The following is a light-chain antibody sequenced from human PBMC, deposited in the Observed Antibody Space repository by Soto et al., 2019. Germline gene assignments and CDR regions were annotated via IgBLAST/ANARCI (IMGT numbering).Light chain of an antibody. CDR2: DVS. V-gene: IGLV2-14*01. Sequence: ALTQPASVSGSPGQSITISCTGTSSDVGGYNYVSWYQQHPGKAPKLMIYDVSNRPSGVSNRFSGSKSGNTASLTISGLQAEDEADYYCSSYTSSTTRVFGGGTKLTVL. J-gene: IGLJ3*02. CDR3: SSYTSSTTRV. CDR1: SSDVGGYNY.